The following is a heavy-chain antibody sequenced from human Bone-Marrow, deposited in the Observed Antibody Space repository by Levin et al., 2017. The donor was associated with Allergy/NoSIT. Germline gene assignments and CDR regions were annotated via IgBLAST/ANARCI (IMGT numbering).Heavy chain of an antibody. CDR3: ATDQRYGMAL. Sequence: PGVSLRLSCAASGFSFRNYWVHWVRQAPGKEPMWVSHINGDGTAITYADSVRGRFTISRDDTKNTVSLQMNSLRAEDTAVYYCATDQRYGMALWGQGTTVTVSS. D-gene: IGHD1-1*01. V-gene: IGHV3-74*03. J-gene: IGHJ6*02. CDR1: GFSFRNYW. CDR2: INGDGTAI.